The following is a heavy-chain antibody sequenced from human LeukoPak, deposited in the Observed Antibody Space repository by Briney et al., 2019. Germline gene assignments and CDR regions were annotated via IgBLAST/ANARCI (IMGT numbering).Heavy chain of an antibody. D-gene: IGHD5-18*01. CDR2: IYYSGST. CDR3: ASSAGTAMVVY. CDR1: GGSISSYY. V-gene: IGHV4-59*01. J-gene: IGHJ4*02. Sequence: SETLSLTCTVSGGSISSYYWSWIRQPPGKGLEWIGYIYYSGSTNYNPSLKSRVTISVDTSKNQFSLKLSSVTAADTAVYYCASSAGTAMVVYWGQGTWSPSPQ.